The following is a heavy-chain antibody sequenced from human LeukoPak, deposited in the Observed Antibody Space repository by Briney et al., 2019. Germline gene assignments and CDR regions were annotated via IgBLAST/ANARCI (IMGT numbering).Heavy chain of an antibody. D-gene: IGHD2-2*01. V-gene: IGHV3-21*01. CDR2: ISSRSSYI. Sequence: GGSLRLSCAASGFTFSSYSMNWVRQAPGKGLEWVSSISSRSSYIYYADSVKGRFTISRDNAKNSLYLQMNSLRAEDTAVYCCARDCSSTSCYPYYYYMDVWGKGTTVTVSS. CDR3: ARDCSSTSCYPYYYYMDV. J-gene: IGHJ6*03. CDR1: GFTFSSYS.